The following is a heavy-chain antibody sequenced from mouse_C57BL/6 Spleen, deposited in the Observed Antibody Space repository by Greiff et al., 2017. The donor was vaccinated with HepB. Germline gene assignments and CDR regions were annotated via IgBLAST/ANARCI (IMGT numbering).Heavy chain of an antibody. CDR1: GYSITSDY. J-gene: IGHJ1*03. V-gene: IGHV3-8*01. CDR3: ARGFYYGSSLVYFDV. Sequence: EVQRVESGPGLAKPSQTLSLTCSVTGYSITSDYWNWIRKFPGNKLEYMGYISYSGSTYYNPSLKSRISITRDTSKNQYYLQLNSVTTEDTATYYCARGFYYGSSLVYFDVWGTGTTVTVSS. CDR2: ISYSGST. D-gene: IGHD1-1*01.